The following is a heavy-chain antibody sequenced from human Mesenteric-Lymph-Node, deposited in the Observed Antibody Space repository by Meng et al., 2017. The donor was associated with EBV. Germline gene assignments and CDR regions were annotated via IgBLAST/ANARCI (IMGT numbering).Heavy chain of an antibody. CDR2: IYATGTT. CDR3: AKSAGGDYFDY. D-gene: IGHD1-26*01. CDR1: GGSVITGGYS. V-gene: IGHV4-30-2*01. J-gene: IGHJ4*02. Sequence: QQHESGSCLVRPSQSLSLCCAVSGGSVITGGYSWSWLRETPGKGMGLSGFIYATGTTPPNPSLRCRVNLSVDTSKNQCSLNLRSVSAADTAIYSFAKSAGGDYFDYWGQGTLVTVSS.